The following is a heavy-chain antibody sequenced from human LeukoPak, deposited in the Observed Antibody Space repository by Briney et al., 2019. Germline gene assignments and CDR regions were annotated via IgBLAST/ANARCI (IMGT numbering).Heavy chain of an antibody. Sequence: SETLSLTCAVYGGSVSGYFWNWIRQPPGKGLEGIGEINHSGITNYNPSRKSRVTISVDKSKNQFSLKLSSVNDADTDVYSCARHIFRVAVGAFDICGQGTMVTVSS. J-gene: IGHJ3*02. CDR1: GGSVSGYF. CDR3: ARHIFRVAVGAFDI. V-gene: IGHV4-34*01. D-gene: IGHD3-16*01. CDR2: INHSGIT.